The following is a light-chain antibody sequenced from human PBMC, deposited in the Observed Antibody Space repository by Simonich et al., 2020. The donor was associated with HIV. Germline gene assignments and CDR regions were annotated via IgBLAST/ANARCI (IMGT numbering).Light chain of an antibody. CDR1: QSVLYIFPNNNY. CDR2: WAS. J-gene: IGKJ5*01. Sequence: DILMTQSPDSLAVSLGERATINCKSSQSVLYIFPNNNYLAWYQQKPGQPPNLLIYWASTREPGVPDRFSGSGSGTDFTLTISSLQAEDVAVYYCQQYYSTPITFGQGTRLEIK. CDR3: QQYYSTPIT. V-gene: IGKV4-1*01.